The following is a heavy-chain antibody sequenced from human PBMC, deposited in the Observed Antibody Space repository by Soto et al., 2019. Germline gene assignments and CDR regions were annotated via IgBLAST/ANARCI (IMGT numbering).Heavy chain of an antibody. D-gene: IGHD3-10*02. Sequence: SGPTLVNPTQTLTLTCTFSGFSLNTRGVCVSWVRQPPGKALEWLALIDWDDDKYYKTSLRPRLTISKDTSKNQVVLTVTNMDPVDTATYYCARIFFVSGCPGVPCNGMDVWGQRTTVTVSS. V-gene: IGHV2-70*20. J-gene: IGHJ6*02. CDR1: GFSLNTRGVC. CDR3: ARIFFVSGCPGVPCNGMDV. CDR2: IDWDDDK.